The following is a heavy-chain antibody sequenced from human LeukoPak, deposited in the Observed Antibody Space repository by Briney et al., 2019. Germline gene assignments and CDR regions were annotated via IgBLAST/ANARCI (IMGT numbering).Heavy chain of an antibody. CDR1: GGTFSSYA. CDR2: IIPIFGTT. J-gene: IGHJ4*02. CDR3: TRGWGGVALDY. Sequence: GSSVKVSCKASGGTFSSYAISWVRQAPGQGLEWMGGIIPIFGTTNYAQNFQGRVTISTDESTSTAFMELSSLKSGDTAVYYCTRGWGGVALDYWGQGTLVTVSS. V-gene: IGHV1-69*05. D-gene: IGHD3-16*01.